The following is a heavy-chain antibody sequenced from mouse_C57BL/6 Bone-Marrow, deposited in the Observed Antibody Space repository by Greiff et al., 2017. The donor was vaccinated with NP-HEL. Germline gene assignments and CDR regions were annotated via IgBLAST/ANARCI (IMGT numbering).Heavy chain of an antibody. V-gene: IGHV8-8*01. CDR3: ARIHGSSYPYYFDY. D-gene: IGHD1-1*01. CDR1: GFSLSTFGMG. CDR2: IWWDDDK. J-gene: IGHJ2*01. Sequence: QVQLQQSGPGILQPSQTLSLTCSFSGFSLSTFGMGVGWIRQPSGKGLEWLAHIWWDDDKYYNPALKSRLTISKATSKNQVVLKLANVDTADTATYYCARIHGSSYPYYFDYWGQGTTLTVSS.